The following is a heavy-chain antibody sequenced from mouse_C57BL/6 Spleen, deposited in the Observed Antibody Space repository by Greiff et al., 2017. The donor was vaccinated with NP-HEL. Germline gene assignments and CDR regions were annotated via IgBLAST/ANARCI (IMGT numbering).Heavy chain of an antibody. V-gene: IGHV1-26*01. J-gene: IGHJ2*01. CDR3: ARSLAYDYVYFDD. CDR1: GYTFTDYY. CDR2: INPNNGGT. D-gene: IGHD2-4*01. Sequence: EVQLQQSGPELVKPGASVKISCKASGYTFTDYYMNWVKQSHGKSLEWIGDINPNNGGTSYNQKFKGKATLTVDKSSSTAYMELRSLTSEDSAVYYCARSLAYDYVYFDDWGKGTTLTVAS.